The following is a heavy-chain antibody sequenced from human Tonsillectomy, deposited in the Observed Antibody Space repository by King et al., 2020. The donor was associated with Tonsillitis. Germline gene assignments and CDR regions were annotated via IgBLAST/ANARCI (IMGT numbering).Heavy chain of an antibody. D-gene: IGHD3-10*01. CDR2: FDPEDGET. Sequence: QLVQSGAEVKKPGASVKVSCKVSGYTLTELSMHWVRQAPGKGLEWMGGFDPEDGETIYAPKFQGRVTMTEDTSTDTAYMDLSSLRSEDTAVYYCATEPKHYYGSGSSFDYWGQGTLVTVSS. V-gene: IGHV1-24*01. CDR1: GYTLTELS. CDR3: ATEPKHYYGSGSSFDY. J-gene: IGHJ4*02.